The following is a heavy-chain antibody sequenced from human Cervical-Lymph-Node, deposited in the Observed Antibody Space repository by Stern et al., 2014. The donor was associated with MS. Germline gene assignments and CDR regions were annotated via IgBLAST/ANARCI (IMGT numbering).Heavy chain of an antibody. CDR1: GYTFPASP. CDR3: ATLSGRLGGTFDY. J-gene: IGHJ4*02. V-gene: IGHV7-4-1*02. CDR2: INPHNGHP. Sequence: QVQLVQSGSELKEPGASLKVSCKASGYTFPASPMNWVRQAPGQGLEWMGWINPHNGHPTYALGFTGRSVFSSDTSISPAYLQLNTLKPEDTAVYYCATLSGRLGGTFDYWGQGTLLTVSS. D-gene: IGHD3-16*01.